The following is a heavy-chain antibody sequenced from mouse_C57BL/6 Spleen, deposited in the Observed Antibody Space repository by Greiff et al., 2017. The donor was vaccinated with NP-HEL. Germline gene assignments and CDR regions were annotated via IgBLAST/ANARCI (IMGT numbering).Heavy chain of an antibody. Sequence: QVQLKESGAELVRPWASVTLSCKASGYTFTDYEMHWVKQTPVHGLEWIGAIDPETGGTAYNQKFKGKAILTADKSSSTAYMELRSLTSEDSAVYYCTRELTAWFAYWGQGTLVTVSA. J-gene: IGHJ3*01. CDR3: TRELTAWFAY. CDR2: IDPETGGT. V-gene: IGHV1-15*01. D-gene: IGHD4-1*01. CDR1: GYTFTDYE.